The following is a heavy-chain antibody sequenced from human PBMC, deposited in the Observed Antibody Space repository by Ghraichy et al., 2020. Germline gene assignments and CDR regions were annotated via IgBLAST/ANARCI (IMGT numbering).Heavy chain of an antibody. V-gene: IGHV1-24*01. J-gene: IGHJ4*02. Sequence: ASVKVSCKVSGYTLTESSIHWVRQAPGKGLYWMGGFDPEDGETIYAQTVQGRFSMTEDTSTDTAYMELSSLRSEDTAVYYCAMAAGGISVAGTPFDYWGQRTLVTVSS. CDR2: FDPEDGET. CDR1: GYTLTESS. D-gene: IGHD6-19*01. CDR3: AMAAGGISVAGTPFDY.